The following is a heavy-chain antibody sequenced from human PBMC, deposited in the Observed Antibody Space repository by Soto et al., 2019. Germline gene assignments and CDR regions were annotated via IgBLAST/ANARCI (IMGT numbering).Heavy chain of an antibody. J-gene: IGHJ6*02. V-gene: IGHV4-31*03. CDR1: GGSISSGGYY. CDR2: IYYSGST. CDR3: ARMYRGTSMDV. D-gene: IGHD3-10*01. Sequence: QVQLQESGPGLVKPSQTLSLTCTVSGGSISSGGYYWSWIRQHPGKGLEWIGYIYYSGSTYYNPSLGGRVTMSVDTSKNQFSLKLSSVTAADTAVYYCARMYRGTSMDVWGQGTTVTVSS.